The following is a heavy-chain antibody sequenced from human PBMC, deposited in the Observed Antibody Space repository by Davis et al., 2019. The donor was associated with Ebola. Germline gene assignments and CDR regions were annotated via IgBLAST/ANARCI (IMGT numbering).Heavy chain of an antibody. J-gene: IGHJ5*02. V-gene: IGHV4-31*03. Sequence: MPSETLSLTCTVSGGSISSGGYYWSWIRQHPGKGLEWIGYIYYTGSTDFNPSLKSRVTISVDTSKTQFSLKLSSVTAADTAVYYCASPANVGPWGRGTLVIVSS. D-gene: IGHD2-2*01. CDR2: IYYTGST. CDR1: GGSISSGGYY. CDR3: ASPANVGP.